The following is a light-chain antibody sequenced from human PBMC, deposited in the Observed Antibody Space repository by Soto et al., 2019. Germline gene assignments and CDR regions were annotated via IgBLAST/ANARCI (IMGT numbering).Light chain of an antibody. Sequence: ETVITQSPATLSVSPGEGATLSCRASQSVTSNYLAWYQQKPGKAPRLLIHGISNRATGIPDRFSGSGSGTDFTLTISRLEPEDFAMYFCQQYSSPPQTFGQGTKVDIK. V-gene: IGKV3-20*01. CDR2: GIS. CDR3: QQYSSPPQT. J-gene: IGKJ1*01. CDR1: QSVTSNY.